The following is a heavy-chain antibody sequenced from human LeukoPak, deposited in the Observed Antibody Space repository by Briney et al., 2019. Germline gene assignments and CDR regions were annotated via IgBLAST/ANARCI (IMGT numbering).Heavy chain of an antibody. Sequence: GGSLRLSCVASGFTFSSYWMNWARQAPGKGLEWVASINHNGNVNYYVDSVKGRFTTSRDDAKNSLYLQMSNLRAEDTAVYFCARGGGLDVWGQGATVTVSS. V-gene: IGHV3-7*03. CDR3: ARGGGLDV. CDR2: INHNGNVN. CDR1: GFTFSSYW. D-gene: IGHD3-16*01. J-gene: IGHJ6*02.